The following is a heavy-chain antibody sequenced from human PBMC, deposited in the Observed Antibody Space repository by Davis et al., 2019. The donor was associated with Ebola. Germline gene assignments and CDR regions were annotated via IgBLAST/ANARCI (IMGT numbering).Heavy chain of an antibody. D-gene: IGHD1-1*01. J-gene: IGHJ4*02. CDR1: GFTFSSYA. CDR3: AKGYLQADYYFDY. Sequence: GESLKIPCAASGFTFSSYAMSWVRQAPGKGLEWVSTISGSGYSTHYADSVKGRFTISRDNSKNTLFLQMNSLRAEDTAVYYCAKGYLQADYYFDYWGQGTLVTVSS. V-gene: IGHV3-23*01. CDR2: ISGSGYST.